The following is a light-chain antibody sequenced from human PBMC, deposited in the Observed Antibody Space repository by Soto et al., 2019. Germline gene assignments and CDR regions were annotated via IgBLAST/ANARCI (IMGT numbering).Light chain of an antibody. CDR3: QSYDSSLSAYV. CDR2: GNN. J-gene: IGLJ1*01. Sequence: QSVLTQPPSVSGAAGQRVTIACSGSTSNIGSNYDVHWYQQLPGAAPKVLIYGNNNRPSGVPSRFSASKSGTSASLAITGLQAEDEADYYCQSYDSSLSAYVFGTGTKVTVL. CDR1: TSNIGSNYD. V-gene: IGLV1-40*01.